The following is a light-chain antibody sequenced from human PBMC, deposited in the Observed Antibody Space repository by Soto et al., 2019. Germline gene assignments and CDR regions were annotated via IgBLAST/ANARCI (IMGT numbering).Light chain of an antibody. CDR1: QSISSC. V-gene: IGKV3-11*01. J-gene: IGKJ4*01. CDR2: DAS. CDR3: QQCNTWPLT. Sequence: EIVLTQSPATLSLSPGKRATLSCRASQSISSCLVWFQHKPGQAPRLVIHDASYRATDIPARFSGSGSGTDFTLTISSLAPEDYAVYYCQQCNTWPLTFGGGTKVEIK.